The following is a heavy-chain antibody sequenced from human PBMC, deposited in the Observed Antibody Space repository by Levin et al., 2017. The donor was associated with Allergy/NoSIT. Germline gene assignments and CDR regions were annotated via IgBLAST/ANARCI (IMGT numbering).Heavy chain of an antibody. CDR1: GSSFRNYG. J-gene: IGHJ4*02. Sequence: LSLTCADSGSSFRNYGMNWVRQAPGKGLEWLSYISSSSGSTYYADSVKGRFTISRDNAKNSLYLQMNSLRVEDTAVYYCVRFLDIVVHWGQGTLVTVSS. CDR2: ISSSSGST. CDR3: VRFLDIVVH. D-gene: IGHD2-15*01. V-gene: IGHV3-48*01.